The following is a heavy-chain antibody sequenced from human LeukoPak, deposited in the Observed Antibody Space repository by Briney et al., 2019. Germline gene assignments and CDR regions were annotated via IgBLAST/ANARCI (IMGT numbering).Heavy chain of an antibody. Sequence: ASVKVSCKASGYTFTGYYLHWVRQAPGQGLEWMGWINPNSGGTNYAQKFQGRVTMTRDTSISTAYMELSRLRSDDTAVYYCARDRGYCSGGSCHPFYYYYMDVWGKGTTVTVSS. CDR2: INPNSGGT. CDR3: ARDRGYCSGGSCHPFYYYYMDV. CDR1: GYTFTGYY. J-gene: IGHJ6*03. D-gene: IGHD2-15*01. V-gene: IGHV1-2*02.